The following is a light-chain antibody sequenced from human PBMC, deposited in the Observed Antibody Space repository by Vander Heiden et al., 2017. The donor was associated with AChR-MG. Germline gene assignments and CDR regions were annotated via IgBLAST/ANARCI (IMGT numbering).Light chain of an antibody. CDR1: RGNSSYT. CDR3: QTWGTGIGV. CDR2: LNSDGSH. Sequence: QLVLTHSPSASASLGASVKLTCTPSRGNSSYTIAGHQQQPEKGHRYLMELNSDGSHSKGNGIPERFSGSSSGAERYLTIASLQSEDEADYYGQTWGTGIGVFGGGTKLTVL. V-gene: IGLV4-69*01. J-gene: IGLJ2*01.